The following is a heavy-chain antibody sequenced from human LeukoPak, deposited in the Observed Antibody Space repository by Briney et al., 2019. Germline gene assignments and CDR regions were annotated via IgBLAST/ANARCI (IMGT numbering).Heavy chain of an antibody. J-gene: IGHJ4*02. CDR1: GYTFTSYY. CDR2: INPSGGST. CDR3: ARTYYYDSSATPFDY. V-gene: IGHV1-46*01. Sequence: GASVKVSCKASGYTFTSYYMHWVRQAPGQGLEWMGIINPSGGSTSYAQKFQGRVTMTRGTSTSTVYMELSSLRSEDTAVYYCARTYYYDSSATPFDYWGQGTLVTVSS. D-gene: IGHD3-22*01.